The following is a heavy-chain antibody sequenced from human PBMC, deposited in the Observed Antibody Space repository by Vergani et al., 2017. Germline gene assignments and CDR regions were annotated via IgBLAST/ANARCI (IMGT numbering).Heavy chain of an antibody. J-gene: IGHJ6*02. CDR3: TRPGYSSGPPTPYGMDV. CDR1: GGTFSSYA. Sequence: QVQLVQSGAEVKKPGSSVKVSCKASGGTFSSYAISWVRQAPGQGLEWMGGIIPIFGTANYAQKFQGRVTITADESTSTAYMELSSLRSEDTAVYYCTRPGYSSGPPTPYGMDVWGQGTTVTVSS. V-gene: IGHV1-69*01. CDR2: IIPIFGTA. D-gene: IGHD6-19*01.